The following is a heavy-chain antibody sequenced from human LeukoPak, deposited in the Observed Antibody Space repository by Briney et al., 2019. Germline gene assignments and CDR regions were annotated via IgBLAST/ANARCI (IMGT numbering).Heavy chain of an antibody. V-gene: IGHV1-2*02. CDR2: INPSSSDT. CDR3: AKSPYAYYFDY. Sequence: ASGKVSCKASGYTLTRYYMQWVRLAGGQGGEWMGWINPSSSDTNYAQKFQGRVTMTRDTSISTAYMELSRLRSDDTAVYYCAKSPYAYYFDYWGQGTLVTVSS. D-gene: IGHD4-17*01. CDR1: GYTLTRYY. J-gene: IGHJ4*02.